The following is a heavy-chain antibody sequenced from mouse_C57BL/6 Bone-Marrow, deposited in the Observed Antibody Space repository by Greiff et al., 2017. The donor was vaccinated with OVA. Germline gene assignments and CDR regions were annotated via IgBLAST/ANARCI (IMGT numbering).Heavy chain of an antibody. CDR2: ISSGSSTI. V-gene: IGHV5-17*01. CDR1: GFTFSDYG. Sequence: EVKLVESGGGLVKPGGSLKLSCAASGFTFSDYGMHWVRQAPEKGLEWVAYISSGSSTIYYADTVKGRFTISRDNAKNTLFLQMTSLRSEDTAMYYCARHYSNWYFDVWGTGTTVTVSS. D-gene: IGHD2-5*01. CDR3: ARHYSNWYFDV. J-gene: IGHJ1*03.